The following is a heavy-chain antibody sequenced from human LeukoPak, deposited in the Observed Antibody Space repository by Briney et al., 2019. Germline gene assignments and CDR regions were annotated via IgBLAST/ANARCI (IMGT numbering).Heavy chain of an antibody. J-gene: IGHJ4*02. CDR3: AKDRLSSGWYYYFDY. CDR1: GFTFTSYS. V-gene: IGHV3-23*01. Sequence: PGGSLRLSCAASGFTFTSYSMNWVRQAPGKGLEWVSAISGSGGSTYYADSVKGRFTISRDNSKNTLYLQMNSLRAEDTAVYYCAKDRLSSGWYYYFDYWGQGTLVTVSS. D-gene: IGHD6-19*01. CDR2: ISGSGGST.